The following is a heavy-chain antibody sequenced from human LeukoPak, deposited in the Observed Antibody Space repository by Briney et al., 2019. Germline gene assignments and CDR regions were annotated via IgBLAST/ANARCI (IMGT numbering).Heavy chain of an antibody. D-gene: IGHD5-24*01. CDR1: GFTFSSYS. Sequence: PGGSLRLSCAASGFTFSSYSMNWVRQAPGKGLEWVSSISSSSSYIYYADSVKGRFTISRDNAKNSLYLRMNSLRAEDTAVYYCAGDYKSNWFDPWGQGTLVTVSS. CDR3: AGDYKSNWFDP. CDR2: ISSSSSYI. V-gene: IGHV3-21*01. J-gene: IGHJ5*02.